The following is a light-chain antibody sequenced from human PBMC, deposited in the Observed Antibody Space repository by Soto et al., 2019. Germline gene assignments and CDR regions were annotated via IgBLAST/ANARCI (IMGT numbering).Light chain of an antibody. V-gene: IGLV2-14*01. J-gene: IGLJ1*01. CDR2: DVN. CDR1: SSDVGGYNF. CDR3: SSYTSTRTDV. Sequence: QSALTQPASVSGSPGQSITISCTGTSSDVGGYNFVSWYQQHPGKAPKLIIYDVNNRPSGVSNRFSGSKSGNTASLTISGLRAEDEADYYCSSYTSTRTDVFGTGTKLTVL.